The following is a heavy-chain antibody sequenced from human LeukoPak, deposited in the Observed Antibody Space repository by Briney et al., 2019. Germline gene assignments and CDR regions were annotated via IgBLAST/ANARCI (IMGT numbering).Heavy chain of an antibody. Sequence: KPSETLSLTCTVSGVSSSGSYWSWIRQPPGKGLEWIGYIFYTGDSNHNPSFKSRVSISLDTSKDQISLKLSSVTAADTAVYYCARHRFASPLDSWGQGTLVTVSS. CDR1: GVSSSGSY. V-gene: IGHV4-59*08. D-gene: IGHD2-21*01. CDR3: ARHRFASPLDS. CDR2: IFYTGDS. J-gene: IGHJ4*02.